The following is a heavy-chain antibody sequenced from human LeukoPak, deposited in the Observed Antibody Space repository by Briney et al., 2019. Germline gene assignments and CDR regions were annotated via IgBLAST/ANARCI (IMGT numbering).Heavy chain of an antibody. D-gene: IGHD2-8*01. CDR3: AREGLLTTNTIDAFDI. Sequence: GGSLRLSCAASGFTFSGSAMHWVRQASGKGLEWVGRIRSKANSYATAYAASVKGRFTISRDDSKNTAYLQMNSLRAEDTAVYYCAREGLLTTNTIDAFDIWGQGTMVTVSS. V-gene: IGHV3-73*01. CDR1: GFTFSGSA. J-gene: IGHJ3*02. CDR2: IRSKANSYAT.